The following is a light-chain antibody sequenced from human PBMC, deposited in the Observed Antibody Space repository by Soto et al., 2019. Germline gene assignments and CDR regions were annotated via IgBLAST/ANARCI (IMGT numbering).Light chain of an antibody. CDR1: RSDIGAYNY. V-gene: IGLV2-14*01. Sequence: QSALTQPASVSGSPGQSITISCTGTRSDIGAYNYVSWYQQHPGKAPKFMIYDVSNRASWVSNRFSGSKSDNTASLTITGLQAEDEADYYCSSYTSNTTPVIFGGGTKLTVL. J-gene: IGLJ2*01. CDR3: SSYTSNTTPVI. CDR2: DVS.